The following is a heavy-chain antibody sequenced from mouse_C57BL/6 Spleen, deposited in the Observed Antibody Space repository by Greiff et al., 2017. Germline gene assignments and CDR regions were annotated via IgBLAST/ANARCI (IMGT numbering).Heavy chain of an antibody. V-gene: IGHV1-9*01. Sequence: QVQLQQSGAELMKPGASVKLSCKATGYTFTGYWIEWVKQRPGHGLEWIGEILPGHGSTNYTEKFQGKATFTADTSSNTAYLQLSSLTTEDSAIYYCARGYYGSSPYAMDYWGQGTSVTVSS. CDR2: ILPGHGST. J-gene: IGHJ4*01. D-gene: IGHD1-1*01. CDR3: ARGYYGSSPYAMDY. CDR1: GYTFTGYW.